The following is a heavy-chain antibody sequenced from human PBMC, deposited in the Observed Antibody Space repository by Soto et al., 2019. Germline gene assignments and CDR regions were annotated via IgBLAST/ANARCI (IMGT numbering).Heavy chain of an antibody. V-gene: IGHV6-1*01. Sequence: KQSQTLSLTCAISGDSVSSNSAGWNWIRQSPSRGLEWLGRTNYKSKWYHDYAVSVKSRITLNADTSKNQFSLQLNSVTPEDTAVYYCARDPEVGATTGGWFDPWGQGTLVTVSS. D-gene: IGHD1-26*01. J-gene: IGHJ5*02. CDR1: GDSVSSNSAG. CDR2: TNYKSKWYH. CDR3: ARDPEVGATTGGWFDP.